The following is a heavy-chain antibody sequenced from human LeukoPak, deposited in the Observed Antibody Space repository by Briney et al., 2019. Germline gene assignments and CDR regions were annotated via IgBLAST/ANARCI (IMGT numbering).Heavy chain of an antibody. J-gene: IGHJ4*02. V-gene: IGHV1-46*01. CDR3: ARNVVGANQFDY. Sequence: ASVNVSCKASGYTFTSYYMHWVRQAPGQGLEWMGIINPSGGSTSYAQKFQGRVTMTRDTSTSTVYMELSSLRSEDTAVYYCARNVVGANQFDYWGQGTLVTVSS. CDR2: INPSGGST. CDR1: GYTFTSYY. D-gene: IGHD2-15*01.